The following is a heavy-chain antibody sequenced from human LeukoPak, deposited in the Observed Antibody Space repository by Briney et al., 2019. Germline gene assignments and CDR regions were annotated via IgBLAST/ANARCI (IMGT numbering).Heavy chain of an antibody. V-gene: IGHV3-23*01. CDR1: GFTFSSYA. D-gene: IGHD3-10*01. J-gene: IGHJ6*03. Sequence: PGGSLRLSCAASGFTFSSYAMSWVRQAPGKGLEWVSAISGSGGSTYYADSVKGRFTISRDNSKNTLYLQMNSLRAEDTAVYYCAKERELLWFGPTSYYYYMDVWGKGTTVTISS. CDR3: AKERELLWFGPTSYYYYMDV. CDR2: ISGSGGST.